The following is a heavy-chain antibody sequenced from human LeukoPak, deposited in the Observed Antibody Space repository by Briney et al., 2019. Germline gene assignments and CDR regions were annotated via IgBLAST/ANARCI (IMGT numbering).Heavy chain of an antibody. D-gene: IGHD6-19*01. CDR2: INHSGST. CDR3: ARVGRLQWLVRYSAFDI. J-gene: IGHJ3*02. V-gene: IGHV4-34*01. CDR1: GGSFSGYY. Sequence: SETLSLTCAVYGGSFSGYYWSWIRQPPGKGLEWIGEINHSGSTNYNPSLKSRVTISVDTSKNQFSLRLSSVTVADTAVYYCARVGRLQWLVRYSAFDIWGQGTMVTVSS.